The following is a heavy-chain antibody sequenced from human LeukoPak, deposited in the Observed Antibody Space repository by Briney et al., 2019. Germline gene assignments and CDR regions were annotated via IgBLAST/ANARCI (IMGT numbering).Heavy chain of an antibody. CDR1: GGSFSGYY. J-gene: IGHJ4*02. Sequence: SETLSLTCAVYGGSFSGYYWSWIRQPPGKGLEWIGEINHSGSTNYNPSLKSRVTISVDTSKKQFSLKLSSVTAADTAVYYCARDGRQVVPAASTVDYWGQGTLVTVSS. V-gene: IGHV4-34*01. CDR2: INHSGST. CDR3: ARDGRQVVPAASTVDY. D-gene: IGHD2-2*01.